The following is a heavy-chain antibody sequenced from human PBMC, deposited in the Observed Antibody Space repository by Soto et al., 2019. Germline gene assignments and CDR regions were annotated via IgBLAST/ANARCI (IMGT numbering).Heavy chain of an antibody. Sequence: GGSLRLSCAASGFTFSSYWMSWVRQAPGKGLEWVVNIKQDGSEKYYVDSVKGRFTISRDNAKNSLYLQMNSLRAEDTAVYYCAREASFYYYGMDVWGQGTTVTVSS. CDR3: AREASFYYYGMDV. J-gene: IGHJ6*02. D-gene: IGHD3-16*02. CDR2: IKQDGSEK. V-gene: IGHV3-7*01. CDR1: GFTFSSYW.